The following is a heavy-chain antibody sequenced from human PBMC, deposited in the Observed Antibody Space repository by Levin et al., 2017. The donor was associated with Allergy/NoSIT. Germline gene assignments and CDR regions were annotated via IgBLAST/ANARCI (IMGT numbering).Heavy chain of an antibody. J-gene: IGHJ3*02. CDR1: GFTFSSYS. CDR2: ISSSSSYI. D-gene: IGHD2-8*01. V-gene: IGHV3-21*01. Sequence: GESLRLSCAASGFTFSSYSMNWVRQAPGKGLEWVSSISSSSSYIYYADSVKGRFTISRDNAKNSLYLQMNSLRAEDTAVYYCARDSIYCTNGVCSHDAFDIWGQGTMVTVSS. CDR3: ARDSIYCTNGVCSHDAFDI.